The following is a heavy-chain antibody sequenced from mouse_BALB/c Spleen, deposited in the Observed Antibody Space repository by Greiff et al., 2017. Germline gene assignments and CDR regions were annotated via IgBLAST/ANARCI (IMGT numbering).Heavy chain of an antibody. J-gene: IGHJ1*01. Sequence: EVKLLESGGGLVQPGGSLRLSCATSGFTFSDFYMEWVRQPPGQRLEWIAASRNKANDYTTEYSASVKGRFIVSRDTSQSILYLQMNALRAEDTAIYYCARDHYYDGSSYGYFDVWGAGTTVTVSS. CDR2: SRNKANDYTT. V-gene: IGHV7-1*02. D-gene: IGHD1-1*01. CDR3: ARDHYYDGSSYGYFDV. CDR1: GFTFSDFY.